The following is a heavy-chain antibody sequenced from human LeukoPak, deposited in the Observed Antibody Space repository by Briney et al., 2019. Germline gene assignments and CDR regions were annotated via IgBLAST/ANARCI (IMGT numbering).Heavy chain of an antibody. D-gene: IGHD2-21*01. CDR3: AKDHYFVFDY. CDR1: GYTFSRNG. CDR2: IGAYNGNT. Sequence: ASVKVSCKASGYTFSRNGISWVRQAPGQGLEWMGWIGAYNGNTKYVQKFQGRVTMTTDKSTSTAYMELRSLRSDDTAVYYCAKDHYFVFDYWGQGTLVTVSS. V-gene: IGHV1-18*01. J-gene: IGHJ4*02.